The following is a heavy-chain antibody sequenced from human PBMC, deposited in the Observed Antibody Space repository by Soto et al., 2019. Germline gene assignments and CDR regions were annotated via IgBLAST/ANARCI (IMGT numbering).Heavy chain of an antibody. Sequence: PGGSLRLSCAASGFTFDDYAMHWVRQAPGKGLEWVSGISWNSGSIGYADSVKGRFTISRDNAKNSLYLQMNSLRAEDTALYYCAKDTKISSLYGMDVWGQGTTVTVSS. D-gene: IGHD6-13*01. CDR3: AKDTKISSLYGMDV. V-gene: IGHV3-9*01. CDR1: GFTFDDYA. CDR2: ISWNSGSI. J-gene: IGHJ6*02.